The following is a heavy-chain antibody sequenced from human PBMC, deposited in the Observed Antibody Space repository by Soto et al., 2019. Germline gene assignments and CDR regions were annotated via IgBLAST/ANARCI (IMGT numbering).Heavy chain of an antibody. CDR3: ARDWEFGF. D-gene: IGHD3-10*01. CDR1: GYAFSGFY. CDR2: INPSGDST. J-gene: IGHJ4*02. Sequence: QVQLVQSGAEVKKPWASVKVSCKASGYAFSGFYMHWVRQAPGQGLEWMGVINPSGDSTTYAQKVQGRITMTKDTSTSTLYMELSSLRSEDTAVYYCARDWEFGFWGQGTLVTVSS. V-gene: IGHV1-46*01.